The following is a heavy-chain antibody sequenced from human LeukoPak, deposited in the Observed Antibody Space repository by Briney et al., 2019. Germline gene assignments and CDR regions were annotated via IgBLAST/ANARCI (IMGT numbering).Heavy chain of an antibody. CDR2: ISGSGGST. D-gene: IGHD2-2*02. CDR3: AKDIAVVPAAIGYNWFDP. Sequence: GGSLRLSCVASGFTFSSYAMSWVRQAPGKGLEWVSAISGSGGSTYYADSVKGRFTISRDNSKNTLYLQMNSLRAEDTAVYYCAKDIAVVPAAIGYNWFDPWGQGTLVTVSS. CDR1: GFTFSSYA. J-gene: IGHJ5*02. V-gene: IGHV3-23*01.